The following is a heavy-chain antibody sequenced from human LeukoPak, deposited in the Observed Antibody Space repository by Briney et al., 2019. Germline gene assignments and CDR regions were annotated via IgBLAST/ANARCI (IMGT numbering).Heavy chain of an antibody. D-gene: IGHD2/OR15-2a*01. CDR3: ARVPRIETGATGDWFDP. V-gene: IGHV4-59*01. CDR1: GGSISSYY. Sequence: SETLSLTCTVSGGSISSYYWSWIRQPPGKGLEWIGFIYYSGSTNYNPSLKSRVTISVDTSKNQFFLNLRSVTAADTAVYYCARVPRIETGATGDWFDPWGQGTVVNVSS. J-gene: IGHJ5*02. CDR2: IYYSGST.